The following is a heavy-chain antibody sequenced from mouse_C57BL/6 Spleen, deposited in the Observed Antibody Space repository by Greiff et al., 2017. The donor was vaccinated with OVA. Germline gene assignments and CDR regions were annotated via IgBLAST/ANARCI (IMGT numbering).Heavy chain of an antibody. CDR2: IWRGGST. D-gene: IGHD1-1*01. Sequence: VQLKESGPGLVQPSQSLSITCTVSGFSLTSYGVHWVRQSPGKGLEWLGVIWRGGSTDYNAAFMSRLSITKDNSKSQVFFKMNSLQADDTAIYYCAKNRDHITTVVMDYWGQGTSVTVSS. J-gene: IGHJ4*01. CDR3: AKNRDHITTVVMDY. CDR1: GFSLTSYG. V-gene: IGHV2-5*01.